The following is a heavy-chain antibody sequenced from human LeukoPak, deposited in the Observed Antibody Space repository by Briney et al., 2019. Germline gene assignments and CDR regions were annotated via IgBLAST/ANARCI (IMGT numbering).Heavy chain of an antibody. D-gene: IGHD4/OR15-4a*01. CDR1: GFTFSTYT. V-gene: IGHV3-48*04. J-gene: IGHJ4*02. Sequence: PGGSLRFSRVASGFTFSTYTFNWVRQAPGKGLEWLSYISSGGLTIFYADSVKGRFTISRDNTKNAIYLDMTNLRAEDTAVYYCARDFDYGDYIDFWGQGTLVAVPS. CDR3: ARDFDYGDYIDF. CDR2: ISSGGLTI.